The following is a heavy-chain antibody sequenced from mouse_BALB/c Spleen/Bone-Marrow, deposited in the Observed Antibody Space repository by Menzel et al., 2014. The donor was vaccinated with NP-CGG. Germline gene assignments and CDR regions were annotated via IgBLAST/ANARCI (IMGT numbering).Heavy chain of an antibody. CDR1: GYTFTSYW. CDR2: IYPGSGST. V-gene: IGHV1S22*01. D-gene: IGHD2-1*01. CDR3: TRGDGNYWYLDV. Sequence: LQQSGSELVRPGASVKLSCKASGYTFTSYWMHWVKQRHGQGLEWIGNIYPGSGSTNYDEKFKSKGTLTVDTSSSTAYMHLSSLTSEDSAVYYCTRGDGNYWYLDVWGAGTTVTASS. J-gene: IGHJ1*01.